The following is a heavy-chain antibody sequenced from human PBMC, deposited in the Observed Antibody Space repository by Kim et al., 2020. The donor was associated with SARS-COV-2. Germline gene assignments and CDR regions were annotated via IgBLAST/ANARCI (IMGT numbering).Heavy chain of an antibody. D-gene: IGHD3-10*01. Sequence: SVKVSCKASGGTFSSYAISWVRQAPGQGLEWMGGIIPIFGTANYAQKFQGRVTITADESTSTAYMELSSLRSEDTAVYYCARDNPPGSGREYYYYYGMDVWGQGTTVTVSS. J-gene: IGHJ6*02. CDR2: IIPIFGTA. V-gene: IGHV1-69*13. CDR1: GGTFSSYA. CDR3: ARDNPPGSGREYYYYYGMDV.